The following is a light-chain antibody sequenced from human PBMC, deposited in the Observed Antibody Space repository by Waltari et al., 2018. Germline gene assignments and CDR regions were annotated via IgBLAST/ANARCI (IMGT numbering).Light chain of an antibody. J-gene: IGKJ4*01. V-gene: IGKV4-1*01. CDR1: QSVLYSSNNKNY. CDR3: QQYYSTPLT. CDR2: WAS. Sequence: DIVVTQSAHSLAVSLCERATITCTSSQSVLYSSNNKNYLAWYQQKPGQPPKLLIYWASTRESGVPDRFSGSGSGTDFTLTISSLQAEDVAVYYCQQYYSTPLTFGGGTKVEIK.